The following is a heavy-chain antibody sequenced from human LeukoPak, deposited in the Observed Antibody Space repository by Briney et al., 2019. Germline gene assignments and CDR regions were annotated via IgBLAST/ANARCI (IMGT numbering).Heavy chain of an antibody. D-gene: IGHD2-15*01. CDR3: ARSAGYPRSVNGYFDY. CDR2: ITGSGGAT. J-gene: IGHJ4*02. V-gene: IGHV3-23*01. CDR1: GFTFISYA. Sequence: GGSLRLSCAASGFTFISYAMSWVRQAPGKGLEWVSTITGSGGATYYADSVKGRFTISRDKSKNTLYLQMNSLRDDDTAVYFCARSAGYPRSVNGYFDYWGQGTLVTVSS.